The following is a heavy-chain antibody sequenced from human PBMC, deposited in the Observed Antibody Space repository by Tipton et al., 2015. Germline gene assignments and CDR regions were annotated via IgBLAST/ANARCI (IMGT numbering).Heavy chain of an antibody. CDR1: GFTFSDFY. J-gene: IGHJ6*02. D-gene: IGHD3-10*02. CDR3: AGGWGITMFGGIDV. V-gene: IGHV3-11*01. CDR2: ISSSGRTI. Sequence: SLRLSCAVSGFTFSDFYMTWIRQAPGQGLEWVSYISSSGRTIYYADSVKGRFIISRDNAKNSLYLQMNSLRAEDTAVYYCAGGWGITMFGGIDVWGQGTTVAVSS.